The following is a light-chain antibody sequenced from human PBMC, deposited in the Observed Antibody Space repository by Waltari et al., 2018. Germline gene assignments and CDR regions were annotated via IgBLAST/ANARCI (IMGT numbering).Light chain of an antibody. J-gene: IGKJ1*01. V-gene: IGKV3-20*01. CDR1: QSVRTY. Sequence: EIVLTQSPGTVSLSPGDRATLPCWASQSVRTYLAWYQQKPGQAPRLLIYHASTRATGIPDRFSASGSGTDFSLTISRLEPEDFALYYCQQYVESPATFGQGTKVEIK. CDR2: HAS. CDR3: QQYVESPAT.